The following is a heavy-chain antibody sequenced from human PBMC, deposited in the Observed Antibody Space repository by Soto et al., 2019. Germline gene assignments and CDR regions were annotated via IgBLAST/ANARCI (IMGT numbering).Heavy chain of an antibody. CDR1: GGSISSYY. CDR2: IYYSGST. D-gene: IGHD6-6*01. J-gene: IGHJ4*02. CDR3: ARFNPVPSFDY. V-gene: IGHV4-59*08. Sequence: SETLSLTCTVSGGSISSYYWSWIRQPPGKGLEWIGYIYYSGSTNYNPSLKSRVTISVDTSKNQFSLKLSSVTAADTAVYYCARFNPVPSFDYWGQGTLVTVSS.